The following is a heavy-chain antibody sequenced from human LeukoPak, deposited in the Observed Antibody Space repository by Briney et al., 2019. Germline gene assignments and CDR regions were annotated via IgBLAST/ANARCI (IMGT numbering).Heavy chain of an antibody. CDR3: VRAPYSSSGHDLGYFQH. V-gene: IGHV4-39*01. J-gene: IGHJ1*01. CDR1: GGSFSSSSYY. D-gene: IGHD6-13*01. CDR2: TYYSGST. Sequence: PSETRSLTCTVSGGSFSSSSYYWGWIRQPPGNGLEWIGNTYYSGSTYYNPSLKSRVTISVDTARNLFSLQLTSVTAADSAVYYCVRAPYSSSGHDLGYFQHWGQGALVTVSS.